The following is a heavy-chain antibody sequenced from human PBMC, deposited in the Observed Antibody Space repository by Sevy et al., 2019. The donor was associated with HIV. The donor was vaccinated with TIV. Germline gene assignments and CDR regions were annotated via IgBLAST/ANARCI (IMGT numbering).Heavy chain of an antibody. J-gene: IGHJ5*02. CDR3: ARGTPAFCTGGVCFNWFDP. CDR1: RFSFNGYG. V-gene: IGHV3-30*02. D-gene: IGHD2-8*02. Sequence: GGSLRLSCAASRFSFNGYGMHWVRQAPGKGLEWVAFIRYDGCNKYYADSVKGRFTISRDDSKNTLYLQMNSLRAEDTALYYCARGTPAFCTGGVCFNWFDPWGQGTLVTVSS. CDR2: IRYDGCNK.